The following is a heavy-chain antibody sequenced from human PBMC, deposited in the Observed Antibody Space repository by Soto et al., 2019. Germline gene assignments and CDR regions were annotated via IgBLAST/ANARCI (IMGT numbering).Heavy chain of an antibody. D-gene: IGHD2-2*01. J-gene: IGHJ4*02. CDR1: GFTFSSYW. Sequence: HPGGSLRLSCAASGFTFSSYWMTWVRQAPGEGLECVANINQDGSAKYYVDSVRGRFTISRDNAENSLYLQMNSLRAEDTAVYYCARGYCSSAGCSRGYWGQGTLVTVSS. V-gene: IGHV3-7*01. CDR2: INQDGSAK. CDR3: ARGYCSSAGCSRGY.